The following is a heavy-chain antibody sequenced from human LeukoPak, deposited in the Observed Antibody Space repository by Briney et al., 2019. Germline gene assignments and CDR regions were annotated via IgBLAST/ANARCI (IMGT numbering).Heavy chain of an antibody. V-gene: IGHV1-69*13. D-gene: IGHD2-2*01. J-gene: IGHJ5*02. Sequence: ASVKVSCKASGGTFSRYAFTWVRQAPGQGLEWMGGIIPILGTSSYAQKFQGRVTITADEFTSTVSMDLSSLRSEDTAVYYCARLFTPRYCSTSSCYWKGWFDPWGQGTLVTVSS. CDR2: IIPILGTS. CDR3: ARLFTPRYCSTSSCYWKGWFDP. CDR1: GGTFSRYA.